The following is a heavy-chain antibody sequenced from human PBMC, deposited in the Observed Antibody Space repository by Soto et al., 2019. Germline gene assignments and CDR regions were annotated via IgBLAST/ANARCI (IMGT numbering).Heavy chain of an antibody. Sequence: PSETLSLTCAVYGGSFSGYYWSWIRQPPGKGLEWIGEINHSGSTNYNPSLKSRVTISVDTSKNQFSLKLSSVTAADTAVYYCARGFMVRGTNWFDPWGQGTLVTAPQ. J-gene: IGHJ5*02. D-gene: IGHD3-10*01. CDR1: GGSFSGYY. V-gene: IGHV4-34*01. CDR3: ARGFMVRGTNWFDP. CDR2: INHSGST.